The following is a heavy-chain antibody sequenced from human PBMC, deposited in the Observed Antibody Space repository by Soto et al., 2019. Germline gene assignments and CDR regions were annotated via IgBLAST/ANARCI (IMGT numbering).Heavy chain of an antibody. CDR3: ARAGSPGIPT. D-gene: IGHD2-15*01. CDR2: IYYSGSS. J-gene: IGHJ5*02. V-gene: IGHV4-31*03. CDR1: GGSISSGGYY. Sequence: QVQLQESGPGLVKPSQTLSLTCTVSGGSISSGGYYWRWIRQHPGKGLEWIGYIYYSGSSYYNPSRKSRVTISVDTSKNQFSLKLSSVTAADTAVYYCARAGSPGIPTWGQGTLVTVSS.